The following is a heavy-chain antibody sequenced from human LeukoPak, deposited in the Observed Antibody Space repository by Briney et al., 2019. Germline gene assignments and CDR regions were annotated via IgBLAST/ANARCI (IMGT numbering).Heavy chain of an antibody. D-gene: IGHD3-9*01. CDR1: GGTFSSYG. CDR2: ISAYSGNT. V-gene: IGHV1-18*01. CDR3: ARRGLRYFDWLRPHDAFDI. J-gene: IGHJ3*02. Sequence: ASVKVSCKASGGTFSSYGISWVRQAPGQGLEWMGWISAYSGNTNYAQKLQGRVTMTTDTSTSTAYMELRSLRSDDTAVYYCARRGLRYFDWLRPHDAFDIWGQGTMVTVSS.